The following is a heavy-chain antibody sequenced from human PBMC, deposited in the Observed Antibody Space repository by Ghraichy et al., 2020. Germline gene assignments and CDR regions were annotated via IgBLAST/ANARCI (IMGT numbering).Heavy chain of an antibody. Sequence: SETLSLTCTVSGGSIRNYYWSWIRQPPGKGLEWIGYIYYSGSTNYNPSLKSRVTISVDTSKNQFSLKLSSVTAADTAVYYCARVSSGYLYYFDYWGQGTLVTVSS. CDR1: GGSIRNYY. CDR2: IYYSGST. V-gene: IGHV4-59*01. J-gene: IGHJ4*02. CDR3: ARVSSGYLYYFDY. D-gene: IGHD3-22*01.